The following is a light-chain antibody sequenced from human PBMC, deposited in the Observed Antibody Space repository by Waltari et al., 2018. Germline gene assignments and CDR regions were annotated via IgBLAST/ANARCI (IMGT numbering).Light chain of an antibody. V-gene: IGKV3-20*01. CDR1: QSVASYY. CDR2: GAS. J-gene: IGKJ1*01. CDR3: QQYGTSPPWT. Sequence: EIVLTQSPGTLSLSPGERATLSCRTSQSVASYYIAWYQQKPGQAPRLLIYGASRRTTGIPDRFSGGGSGTDFTLTITRLEPEDFAVYYCQQYGTSPPWTFGQGTKVEVK.